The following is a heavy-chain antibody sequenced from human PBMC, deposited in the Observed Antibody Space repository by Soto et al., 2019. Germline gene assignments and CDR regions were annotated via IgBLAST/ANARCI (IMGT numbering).Heavy chain of an antibody. V-gene: IGHV5-10-1*01. CDR2: IDPSDSYT. J-gene: IGHJ5*02. CDR3: ARHERVVVVAATPNWFDP. D-gene: IGHD2-15*01. Sequence: GESLKISCKGSGYSFTSYWISWVRQMPGKGLEWMGRIDPSDSYTNYSPSFQGHVTISADKSISTAYLQWSSLKASDTAMYYCARHERVVVVAATPNWFDPWGQGTLVTVSS. CDR1: GYSFTSYW.